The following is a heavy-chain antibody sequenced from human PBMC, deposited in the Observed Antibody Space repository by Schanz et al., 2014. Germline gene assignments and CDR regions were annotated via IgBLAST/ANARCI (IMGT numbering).Heavy chain of an antibody. CDR1: GYTFTSYG. D-gene: IGHD6-19*01. CDR3: ARGGYSSGWYDRDIAHFDY. J-gene: IGHJ4*02. Sequence: QVQLVQSEAEVKKPGASVKVSCKASGYTFTSYGISWVRQAPGQGLEWMGWISPYNGNTNYAQKLQGRVTMTTDTSTSPAYMELRSLRSDDTAVYYCARGGYSSGWYDRDIAHFDYWGQGSLVTVSP. V-gene: IGHV1-18*01. CDR2: ISPYNGNT.